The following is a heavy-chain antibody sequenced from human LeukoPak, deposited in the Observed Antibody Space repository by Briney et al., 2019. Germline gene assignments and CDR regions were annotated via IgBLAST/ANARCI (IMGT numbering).Heavy chain of an antibody. D-gene: IGHD3-22*01. V-gene: IGHV1-69-2*01. CDR2: VDPEDGET. J-gene: IGHJ4*02. CDR3: ATIYDSSGD. Sequence: ASVKVSCKXSGYTFTDYYMHWVQQAPGKGLEWMGLVDPEDGETIYAEKFQGRVTITADTSTDTAYRELSSLRSEDTAVYYCATIYDSSGDWGQGTLVTVSS. CDR1: GYTFTDYY.